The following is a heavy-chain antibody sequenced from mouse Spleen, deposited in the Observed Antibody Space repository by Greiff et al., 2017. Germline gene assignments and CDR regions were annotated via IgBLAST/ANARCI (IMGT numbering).Heavy chain of an antibody. CDR1: GYTFTDYY. D-gene: IGHD3-3*01. V-gene: IGHV1-26*01. CDR2: INPNNGGT. CDR3: ARDLLGQDY. J-gene: IGHJ2*01. Sequence: VQLQQSGPELVKPGASVKISCKASGYTFTDYYMNWVKQSHGKSLEWIGDINPNNGGTSYNQKFKNKATLTVDTSSSTAYIQLSSLTSEDSAVYFCARDLLGQDYWGQGTTLTVSS.